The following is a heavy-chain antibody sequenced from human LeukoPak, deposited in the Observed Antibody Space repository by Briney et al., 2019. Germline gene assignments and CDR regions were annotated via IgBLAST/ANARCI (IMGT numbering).Heavy chain of an antibody. CDR1: GFTFSNAW. CDR2: IKGKNDGGTT. V-gene: IGHV3-15*01. Sequence: GGSLRLSCAASGFTFSNAWMSWVRQAPGKGLEWVGRIKGKNDGGTTDYAAPVKGRFTISRDEKKNTLYLQMNSLKPEDTAVYYCTTYSLGYCSGGSCYSGLNHFDYWGQGTLVTVSS. CDR3: TTYSLGYCSGGSCYSGLNHFDY. J-gene: IGHJ4*02. D-gene: IGHD2-15*01.